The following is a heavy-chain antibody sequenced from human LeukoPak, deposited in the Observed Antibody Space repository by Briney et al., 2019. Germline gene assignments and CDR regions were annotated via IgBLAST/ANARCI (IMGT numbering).Heavy chain of an antibody. D-gene: IGHD3-10*01. CDR3: ARGVDYYGV. J-gene: IGHJ4*02. CDR2: INHSGGT. Sequence: SETLSLTCAVYGGSFSGYYWSWIRQPPGKGLEWIGEINHSGGTNYNPSLKSRVTISVDTSKKQFSLKLSSVTAADTAVYYCARGVDYYGVWGQGTLVTVSS. CDR1: GGSFSGYY. V-gene: IGHV4-34*01.